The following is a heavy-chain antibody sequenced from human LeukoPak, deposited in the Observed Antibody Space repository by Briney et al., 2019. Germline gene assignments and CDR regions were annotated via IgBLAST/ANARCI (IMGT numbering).Heavy chain of an antibody. Sequence: SETLSLTCSASFPVTNGFHWAWIRQPPRKGLEFMGYVHHSGTTYYNPSLNSRATISVGASKYQFSLRLTSVTAADTAVYFCAKGIPFDFWGQGRLVTVSS. J-gene: IGHJ4*02. CDR3: AKGIPFDF. D-gene: IGHD2-2*02. V-gene: IGHV4-38-2*02. CDR1: FPVTNGFH. CDR2: VHHSGTT.